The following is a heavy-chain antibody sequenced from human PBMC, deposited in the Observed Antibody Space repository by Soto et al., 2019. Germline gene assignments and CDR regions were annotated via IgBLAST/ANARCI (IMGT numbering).Heavy chain of an antibody. CDR1: GYSCTTYW. CDR3: ARLRSGSIDY. V-gene: IGHV5-51*01. Sequence: GVLLRISRKGSGYSCTTYWVGRVGQMPGKGLEWMGIIYPGDSDTRNSPSFQGQVTISADKSISTAYLQWSSLKASDTAMYYCARLRSGSIDYWGQGTLVTVSS. CDR2: IYPGDSDT. J-gene: IGHJ4*02. D-gene: IGHD3-10*01.